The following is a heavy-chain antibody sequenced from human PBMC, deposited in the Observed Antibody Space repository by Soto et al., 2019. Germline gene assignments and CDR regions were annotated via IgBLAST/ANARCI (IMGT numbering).Heavy chain of an antibody. CDR3: ARADSREFDY. J-gene: IGHJ4*02. D-gene: IGHD3-22*01. CDR1: GGSFRAYY. Sequence: QVQLQQWGAGLLKPSETLSLTCAVYGGSFRAYYWSWIRQPPGKGLEWIGEINHDEFTNYNPSLKSRVTISVDTSKNHFSLKLSSVTAADTAVYYCARADSREFDYWGQGTLVTVSS. CDR2: INHDEFT. V-gene: IGHV4-34*01.